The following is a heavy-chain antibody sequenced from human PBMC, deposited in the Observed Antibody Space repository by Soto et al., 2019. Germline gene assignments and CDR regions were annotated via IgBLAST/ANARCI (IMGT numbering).Heavy chain of an antibody. V-gene: IGHV4-34*01. J-gene: IGHJ5*02. D-gene: IGHD5-18*01. CDR2: INHSGST. CDR3: ARSPASGYSYGYTKYNWFDP. Sequence: QVQLQQWGAGLVKPSETLSLTCAVYGGSFSGYYWSWIRLPPGKGLEWIGEINHSGSTNYNPSLKSRVTISVDTSKNQFSLKLSSVTAADTAVYYCARSPASGYSYGYTKYNWFDPWGQGTLVTVSS. CDR1: GGSFSGYY.